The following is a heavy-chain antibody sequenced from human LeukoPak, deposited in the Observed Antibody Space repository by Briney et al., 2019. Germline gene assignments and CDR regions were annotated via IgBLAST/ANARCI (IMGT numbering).Heavy chain of an antibody. CDR2: IKPDGSGK. D-gene: IGHD1-26*01. V-gene: IGHV3-7*01. CDR3: ARDAGLVGATRLPRYYYMDV. J-gene: IGHJ6*03. CDR1: GFTFSSYR. Sequence: GGSLRLSCAASGFTFSSYRMSWVRQAPGKGLEWVANIKPDGSGKYYVDSVKGRFTISRDNAKDSLYLQMNSLRAEDTAVYYCARDAGLVGATRLPRYYYMDVWGKGTTVTVSS.